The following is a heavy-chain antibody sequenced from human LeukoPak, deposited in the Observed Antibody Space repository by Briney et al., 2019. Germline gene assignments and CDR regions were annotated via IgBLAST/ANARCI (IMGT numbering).Heavy chain of an antibody. CDR1: GFTFDDYA. Sequence: GGSLRLSCAASGFTFDDYAIHSVRQAPGKGLEWVSRISGDGGSTYYADSVKGRFTISTDNSKNSLYLQMNSLRTEDTALYYCAKDTGGWYDYWGQGTLVTVSS. CDR3: AKDTGGWYDY. V-gene: IGHV3-43*02. D-gene: IGHD6-19*01. CDR2: ISGDGGST. J-gene: IGHJ4*02.